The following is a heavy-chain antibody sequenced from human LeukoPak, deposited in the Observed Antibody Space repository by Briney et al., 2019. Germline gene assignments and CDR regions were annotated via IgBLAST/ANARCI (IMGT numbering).Heavy chain of an antibody. D-gene: IGHD1-1*01. Sequence: PGGSLRLSCAASGFTFSRYWMSWVRQAPGKGLQWVSAISASGINTYYADSVKGRFAISRDNSRNTLYLQMNSLRTDDTAVYYCAKDQRTTTTTRGWFDPWGQGTLVTVSS. CDR3: AKDQRTTTTTRGWFDP. CDR2: ISASGINT. CDR1: GFTFSRYW. J-gene: IGHJ5*02. V-gene: IGHV3-23*01.